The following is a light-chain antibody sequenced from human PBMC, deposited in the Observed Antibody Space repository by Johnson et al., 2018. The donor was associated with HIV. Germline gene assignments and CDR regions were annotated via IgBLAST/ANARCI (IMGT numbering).Light chain of an antibody. CDR2: DNN. J-gene: IGLJ1*01. Sequence: QSVLTQPPSVSAAPGQKVTISCSGSSSNIGNNDVSWYQQLPGTAPKLLIYDNNKRPSGIPDRFSGSKSGTSATRGITGLQTGDEADYYCGTWDSSRSAVYVFGTGTKVTVL. V-gene: IGLV1-51*01. CDR1: SSNIGNND. CDR3: GTWDSSRSAVYV.